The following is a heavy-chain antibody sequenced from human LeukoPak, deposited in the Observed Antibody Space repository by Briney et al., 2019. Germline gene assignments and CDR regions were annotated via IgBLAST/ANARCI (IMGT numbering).Heavy chain of an antibody. CDR3: AKDISG. CDR2: ISWNSGSI. CDR1: GFTFDDYA. D-gene: IGHD1-26*01. J-gene: IGHJ4*02. V-gene: IGHV3-9*01. Sequence: PGGSLRLSCAASGFTFDDYAMHWVRQAAGKGLEWVSGISWNSGSIGYADSVKGRFTISRDNAKNSLYLQMNSLRAEDTALYYCAKDISGWGQGTLVTVSS.